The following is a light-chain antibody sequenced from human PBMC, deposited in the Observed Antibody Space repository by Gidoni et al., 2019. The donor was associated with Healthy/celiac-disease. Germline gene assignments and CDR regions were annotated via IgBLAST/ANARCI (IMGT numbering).Light chain of an antibody. Sequence: DLVMTQSPDSLAVSLGERATINCKSSQRVLYSSNNKNYLAWYQQKPGQPPKLLIYWASTRESGFPDRFSGSGSGTDFTLTISSLQAEDVAVYYCQQYYSTPLTFGPGTKVDIK. V-gene: IGKV4-1*01. CDR3: QQYYSTPLT. J-gene: IGKJ3*01. CDR1: QRVLYSSNNKNY. CDR2: WAS.